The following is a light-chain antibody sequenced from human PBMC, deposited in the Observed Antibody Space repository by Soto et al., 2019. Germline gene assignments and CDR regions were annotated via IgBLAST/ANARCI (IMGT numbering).Light chain of an antibody. J-gene: IGKJ2*01. CDR3: QQYGSLPYT. CDR2: AAS. CDR1: QTVNSDY. Sequence: EIVLTQSPGTLSLSPGERATLSCRASQTVNSDYLVWYQQKPDQAPRLLIYAASSRATSIPDRFSGSGSGTDFTLTIRRLEPEDFAVYYCQQYGSLPYTFGQGTKLEIK. V-gene: IGKV3-20*01.